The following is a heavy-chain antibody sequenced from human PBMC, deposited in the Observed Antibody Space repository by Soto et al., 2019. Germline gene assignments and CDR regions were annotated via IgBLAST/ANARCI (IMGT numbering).Heavy chain of an antibody. CDR3: AITPNKSDSSGSNYYYGMDV. CDR2: IWYDGSNK. CDR1: GFTFSSYG. Sequence: QVQLVESGGGVVQPGRSLRLSCAASGFTFSSYGMHWVRQAPGKGLEWVAVIWYDGSNKYYADSVKGRFTISRDNSKNPLYLQMNSLRAEDPAVYYCAITPNKSDSSGSNYYYGMDVWGQGTTVTVSS. D-gene: IGHD3-22*01. J-gene: IGHJ6*02. V-gene: IGHV3-33*01.